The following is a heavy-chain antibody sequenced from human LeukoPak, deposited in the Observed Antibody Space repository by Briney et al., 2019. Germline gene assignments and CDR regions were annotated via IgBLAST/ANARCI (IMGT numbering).Heavy chain of an antibody. CDR2: ISAYNGNT. Sequence: ASVKVSCKASGYTFTSYGISWVRQAPGQGLEWMGWISAYNGNTNYAQKLQGRVTMTTDTSTSTAYMELRSLRSDDTAVYYCARARAAGEKNEYYFDYWGQGTLVTVSS. D-gene: IGHD6-19*01. V-gene: IGHV1-18*01. CDR1: GYTFTSYG. J-gene: IGHJ4*02. CDR3: ARARAAGEKNEYYFDY.